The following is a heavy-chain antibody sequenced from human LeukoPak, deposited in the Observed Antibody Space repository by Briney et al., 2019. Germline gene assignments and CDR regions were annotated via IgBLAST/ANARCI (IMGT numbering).Heavy chain of an antibody. D-gene: IGHD5-18*01. Sequence: PSETLSLTCTVSGGSISSYYWSWIRQPPGKGLEWIGYIYYSGSTNYNPSLKSRVTISVDTSKNQFSLKLSSVTAADTAVYYCARHIEGSYGLDYWGQGTLVTVSS. CDR3: ARHIEGSYGLDY. CDR1: GGSISSYY. V-gene: IGHV4-59*08. J-gene: IGHJ4*02. CDR2: IYYSGST.